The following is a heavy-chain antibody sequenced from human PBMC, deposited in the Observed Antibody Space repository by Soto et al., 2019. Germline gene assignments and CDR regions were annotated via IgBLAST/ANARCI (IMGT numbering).Heavy chain of an antibody. V-gene: IGHV1-69*02. D-gene: IGHD2-15*01. CDR1: VGTFSRYS. CDR3: ARVVTVVKSFHYWYFDL. CDR2: IIPIGIA. Sequence: SVKVSCKASVGTFSRYSITWVRQAPGHGLEWIGRIIPIGIASYAQKFQGRVTITADESTSTAYMELSSLRSEDTAVYYCARVVTVVKSFHYWYFDLWGRGTLVTVSS. J-gene: IGHJ2*01.